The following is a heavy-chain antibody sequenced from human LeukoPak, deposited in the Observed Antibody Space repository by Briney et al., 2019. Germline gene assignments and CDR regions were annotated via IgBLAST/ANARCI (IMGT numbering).Heavy chain of an antibody. V-gene: IGHV1-58*02. CDR1: GFTFTSSA. CDR3: AADFYGSGVVPYYYGMDV. CDR2: IVVGSGNT. J-gene: IGHJ6*02. D-gene: IGHD3-10*01. Sequence: TSVKVSCKASGFTFTSSAMQWVRQARGQRLEWIGWIVVGSGNTNYAQKFQERVTITRDMSTSTAYMELSSLRSEDTAVYYCAADFYGSGVVPYYYGMDVWGQGTTVTVSS.